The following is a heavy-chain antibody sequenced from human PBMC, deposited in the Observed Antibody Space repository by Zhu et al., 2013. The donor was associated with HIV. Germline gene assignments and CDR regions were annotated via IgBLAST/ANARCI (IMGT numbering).Heavy chain of an antibody. CDR2: IIPIFGTA. Sequence: QVQLVQSGAEVKKPGSSVKVSCKASGGTFSSYAISWVRQAPGQGLEWMGGIIPIFGTANYAQKFQGRVTITADESTSTAYMELSSLRSEDTAVYYCASRNENVDTAMATGGGGSTYYGMDVWGRGTDGHRLL. CDR3: ASRNENVDTAMATGGGGSTYYGMDV. CDR1: GGTFSSYA. D-gene: IGHD5-18*01. V-gene: IGHV1-69*01. J-gene: IGHJ6*02.